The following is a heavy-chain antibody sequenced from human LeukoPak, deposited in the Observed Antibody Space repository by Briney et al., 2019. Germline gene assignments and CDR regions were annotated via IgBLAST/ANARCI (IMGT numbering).Heavy chain of an antibody. D-gene: IGHD3-22*01. CDR3: ARVGYYDSSGYYSTHTDYFDY. CDR2: INPSGGST. V-gene: IGHV1-46*01. Sequence: GASVKVSCKASGGTFSSYAISWVRQAPGQGLEWMGIINPSGGSTSYAQKFQGRVTMTRDMSTSTVYMELSSLRSEDTAVYYCARVGYYDSSGYYSTHTDYFDYWGQGTLVTVSS. J-gene: IGHJ4*02. CDR1: GGTFSSYA.